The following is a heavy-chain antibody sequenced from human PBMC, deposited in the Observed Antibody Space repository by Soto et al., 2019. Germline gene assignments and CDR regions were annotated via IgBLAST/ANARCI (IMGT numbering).Heavy chain of an antibody. J-gene: IGHJ4*02. CDR3: ARVGGPRPGWLFQNYGDSGYFDY. CDR2: IYHSGST. V-gene: IGHV4-30-2*01. Sequence: SETLSLTCAVYGGSFSGYYWSWVRQPPGKGLEWIGYIYHSGSTYYNPSLKSRVTISVDRSKNQFSLKLSSVTAADTAVYYCARVGGPRPGWLFQNYGDSGYFDYWGQGTLVTVSS. CDR1: GGSFSGYY. D-gene: IGHD4-17*01.